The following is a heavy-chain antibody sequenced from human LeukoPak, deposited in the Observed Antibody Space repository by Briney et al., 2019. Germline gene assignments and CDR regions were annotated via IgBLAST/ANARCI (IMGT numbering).Heavy chain of an antibody. D-gene: IGHD6-13*01. J-gene: IGHJ4*02. V-gene: IGHV4-38-2*02. CDR2: IYHSGST. CDR3: ARDGGSIVAADY. CDR1: GYSISSGYY. Sequence: TSETLSLTCTVSGYSISSGYYWGWIRRPPGKGLEWIGNIYHSGSTYYNPSLKSRVTISVDTSKNQFSLKLSSVTAADTAVYYCARDGGSIVAADYWGQGTLVTVSS.